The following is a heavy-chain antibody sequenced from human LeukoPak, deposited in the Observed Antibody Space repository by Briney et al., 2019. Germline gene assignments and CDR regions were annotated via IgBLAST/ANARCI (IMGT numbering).Heavy chain of an antibody. Sequence: GGSLRLSCAASDFDFSSHAMNWVRQAPGKGLEWVSYISSSSSTIYYTDSVKGRFTISRDNAKNSLYLQMNSLRDEDTAVYYCARDFSRYCSSSSCANWFDPWGQGTLVTVSS. D-gene: IGHD2-2*01. CDR1: DFDFSSHA. V-gene: IGHV3-48*02. CDR2: ISSSSSTI. CDR3: ARDFSRYCSSSSCANWFDP. J-gene: IGHJ5*02.